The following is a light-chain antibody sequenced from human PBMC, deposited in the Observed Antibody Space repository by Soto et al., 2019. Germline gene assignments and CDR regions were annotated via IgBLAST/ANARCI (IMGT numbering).Light chain of an antibody. J-gene: IGKJ5*01. Sequence: DIVMTQSPLSLPVTPGEPASISCRSSQSLLYSNGYNYLDWYLQKPGQSPQLLTYLGSSRASGVPDRFSGSGSGTDFILRISRVEAEDVGVYYCMQALQTPVTFGQGTRLEIK. CDR1: QSLLYSNGYNY. CDR3: MQALQTPVT. V-gene: IGKV2-28*01. CDR2: LGS.